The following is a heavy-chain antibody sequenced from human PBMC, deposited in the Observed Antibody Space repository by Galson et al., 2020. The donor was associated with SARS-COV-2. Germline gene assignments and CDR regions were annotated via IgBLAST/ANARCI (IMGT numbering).Heavy chain of an antibody. Sequence: ASVKVSSKASGYTFTSYYMHWVRQAPGQGLEWMGIINPSGGSTSYAQKFQGRVTMTRDTSTSTVYMELSSLRSEDTAVYYCARDRIAAAGRQYYYYGMDVWGQGTTVTVSS. V-gene: IGHV1-46*03. CDR3: ARDRIAAAGRQYYYYGMDV. J-gene: IGHJ6*02. CDR1: GYTFTSYY. D-gene: IGHD6-13*01. CDR2: INPSGGST.